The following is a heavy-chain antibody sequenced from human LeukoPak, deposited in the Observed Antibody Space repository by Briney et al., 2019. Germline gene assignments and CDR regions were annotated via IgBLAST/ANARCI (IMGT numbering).Heavy chain of an antibody. CDR3: TRGRHQGYCGGDCYSSFDY. J-gene: IGHJ4*02. Sequence: ASVKVSCKASGYTFTGYYMHWVRQAPGQGLEWMGWINPNSGVTNYARKFEGGVTMTRDTSISTAYMDLSRLRSDDTAVYYCTRGRHQGYCGGDCYSSFDYWGQGTLVTVFS. CDR1: GYTFTGYY. D-gene: IGHD2-21*01. V-gene: IGHV1-2*02. CDR2: INPNSGVT.